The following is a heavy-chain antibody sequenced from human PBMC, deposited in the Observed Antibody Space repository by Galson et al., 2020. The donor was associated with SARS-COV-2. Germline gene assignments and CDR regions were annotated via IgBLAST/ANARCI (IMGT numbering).Heavy chain of an antibody. CDR1: GFTFSSYA. CDR3: ARDPEYYYGSGSKFDY. CDR2: ISYDGSNK. D-gene: IGHD3-10*01. V-gene: IGHV3-30*01. J-gene: IGHJ4*02. Sequence: GGSLRLSCAASGFTFSSYAMHWVRQAPGKGLEWVAVISYDGSNKYYADSVKGRFTISRDNSKNTLYLQMNSLRAEDTAVYYCARDPEYYYGSGSKFDYWGQGTLVTVSS.